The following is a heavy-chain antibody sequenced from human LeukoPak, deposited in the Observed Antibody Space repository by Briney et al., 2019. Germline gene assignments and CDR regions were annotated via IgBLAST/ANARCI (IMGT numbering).Heavy chain of an antibody. CDR2: IYYSGST. CDR3: ARETDGYSHFDY. D-gene: IGHD5-24*01. CDR1: XGSISNYC. V-gene: IGHV4-59*12. J-gene: IGHJ4*02. Sequence: TXXLTCXXXXGSISNYCWSWIRQPPGKGLEWIGYIYYSGSTYYNPSLKSRVTISVDTSKNQFSLKLSSVTAADTAVYYCARETDGYSHFDYWGQGTLVTVSS.